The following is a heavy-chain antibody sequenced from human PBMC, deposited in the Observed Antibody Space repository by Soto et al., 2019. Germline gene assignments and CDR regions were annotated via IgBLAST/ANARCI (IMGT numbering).Heavy chain of an antibody. CDR3: ASQPSYYHYYGMDV. CDR1: GGSISSTSYY. J-gene: IGHJ6*02. Sequence: SETLSLTCTVSGGSISSTSYYWGCIRQPPGKGLEWIGSIYYSGTTYYNPSLKSRVTISVDTSRNQFSLKLTSVTAADTAVYYCASQPSYYHYYGMDVWGQGTTVTVSS. V-gene: IGHV4-39*01. CDR2: IYYSGTT.